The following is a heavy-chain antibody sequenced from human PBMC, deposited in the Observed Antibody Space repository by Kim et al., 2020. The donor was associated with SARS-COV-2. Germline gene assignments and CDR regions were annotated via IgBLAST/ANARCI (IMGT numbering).Heavy chain of an antibody. V-gene: IGHV3-72*01. J-gene: IGHJ4*02. Sequence: GGSLRLSCAVSGFTFSDYSMDWVRQAPGKGLEWVGRTKNKANSYTTEYAASVKGRFTISRDDSKNSLYLQMNSLKTEDTAVYYCVRPGYCSGGTCYSVDYWGQGTLVTVSS. D-gene: IGHD2-15*01. CDR1: GFTFSDYS. CDR3: VRPGYCSGGTCYSVDY. CDR2: TKNKANSYTT.